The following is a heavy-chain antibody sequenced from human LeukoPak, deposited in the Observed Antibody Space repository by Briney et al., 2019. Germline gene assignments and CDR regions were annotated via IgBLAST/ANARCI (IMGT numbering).Heavy chain of an antibody. Sequence: GGSLRLSCGASGFTLSSYAMTWVRQAPGKGLEWVSAIGISGGSTYYADSVKGRFTISRDNSMNTVSLEMSSLRAEDTAVYYCARAARPVDYWGQGTLVTVSS. J-gene: IGHJ4*02. CDR1: GFTLSSYA. V-gene: IGHV3-23*01. CDR2: IGISGGST. CDR3: ARAARPVDY.